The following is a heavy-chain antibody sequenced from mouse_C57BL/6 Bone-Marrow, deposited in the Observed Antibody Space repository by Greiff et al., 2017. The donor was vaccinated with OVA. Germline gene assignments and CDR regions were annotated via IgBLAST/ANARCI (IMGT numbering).Heavy chain of an antibody. D-gene: IGHD1-1*01. J-gene: IGHJ3*01. Sequence: EVKLMESGGGLVQPGGSLKLSCAASGFTFSDYYMYLVRQTPEKRLEWVAYISNGGGSTYYPDTVKGRFTISRDNAKNTLYLQMSRLKSEDTAMYYCARHHLSPFAYWGQGTLVTVSA. CDR1: GFTFSDYY. CDR3: ARHHLSPFAY. V-gene: IGHV5-12*01. CDR2: ISNGGGST.